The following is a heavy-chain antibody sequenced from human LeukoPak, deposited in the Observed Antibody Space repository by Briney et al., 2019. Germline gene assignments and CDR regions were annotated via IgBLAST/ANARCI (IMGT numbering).Heavy chain of an antibody. CDR3: ASRVKYSSGWYIDY. V-gene: IGHV4-59*01. J-gene: IGHJ4*02. D-gene: IGHD6-19*01. CDR1: GGSTSSYY. Sequence: SETLSLTCTVSGGSTSSYYWSWIRQPPGKGLEWIGYIYYSGSTNYNPSLKSRVTISVDTSKNQFSLKLSSVTAADTAVYYCASRVKYSSGWYIDYWGQGTLVTVSS. CDR2: IYYSGST.